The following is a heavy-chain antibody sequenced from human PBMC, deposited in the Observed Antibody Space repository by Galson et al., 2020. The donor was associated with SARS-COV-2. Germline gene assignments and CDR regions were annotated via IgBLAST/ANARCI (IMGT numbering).Heavy chain of an antibody. Sequence: GGSLRLSCAASGFTFSSYAMSWVRQAPGKGLEWVSAISGSGGSTYYADSVKGRFTISRDNSKNTLYQQMNSLRAEDTAVYYCAKDVTMYSSSWYGGDAFDIWGQGTMVTVSS. D-gene: IGHD6-13*01. CDR3: AKDVTMYSSSWYGGDAFDI. V-gene: IGHV3-23*01. J-gene: IGHJ3*02. CDR1: GFTFSSYA. CDR2: ISGSGGST.